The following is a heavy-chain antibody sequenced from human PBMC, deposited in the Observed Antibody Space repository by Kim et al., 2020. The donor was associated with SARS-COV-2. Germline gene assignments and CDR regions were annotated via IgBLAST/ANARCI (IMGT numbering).Heavy chain of an antibody. D-gene: IGHD2-15*01. CDR3: ARHGSGGYLYWYFDL. CDR2: FYFSGNT. V-gene: IGHV4-59*08. CDR1: RDAISGYY. J-gene: IGHJ2*01. Sequence: SETLSLTCTVSRDAISGYYWSWIRQSPGKGPEWIGFFYFSGNTNSGNTNYNPSLKSRVTMSVDTSGNHLSLRLSSVTASDTAVYYCARHGSGGYLYWYFDLWGRGTLVTVSS.